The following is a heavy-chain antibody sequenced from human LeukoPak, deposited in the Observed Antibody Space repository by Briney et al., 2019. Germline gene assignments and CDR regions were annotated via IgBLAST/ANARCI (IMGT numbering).Heavy chain of an antibody. CDR1: GFIFSDYW. CDR2: IKQDGGEK. J-gene: IGHJ4*01. CDR3: ARDGTAAGLYFDL. V-gene: IGHV3-7*01. Sequence: GGSLRLSCGVYGFIFSDYWMNWVRQAPWKGLEWVASIKQDGGEKSYVDSVKGRFTISRDNAKNSLYLQMSSLRAEDTAVYYCARDGTAAGLYFDLWGQGTPVTVSS. D-gene: IGHD6-13*01.